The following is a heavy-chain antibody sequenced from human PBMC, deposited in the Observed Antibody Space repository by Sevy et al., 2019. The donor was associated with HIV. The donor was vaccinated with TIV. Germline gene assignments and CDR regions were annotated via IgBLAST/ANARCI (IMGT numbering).Heavy chain of an antibody. D-gene: IGHD6-13*01. J-gene: IGHJ3*02. CDR1: GYTFTSYG. Sequence: ASVKVSCKASGYTFTSYGISWVRQAPGQGLEWMGWISAYNGNTNYAQKLQGRVTMTTDTSTSTAYMELRSLRSDDTAVYYCARDRYSSSCWDAFDIWGQGTMVTVSS. CDR3: ARDRYSSSCWDAFDI. V-gene: IGHV1-18*04. CDR2: ISAYNGNT.